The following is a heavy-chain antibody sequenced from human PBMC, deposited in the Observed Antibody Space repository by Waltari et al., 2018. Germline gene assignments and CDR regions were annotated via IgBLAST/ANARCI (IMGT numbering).Heavy chain of an antibody. CDR3: AKVYSSGWYAGAYYYYGMDV. J-gene: IGHJ6*02. V-gene: IGHV3-23*01. D-gene: IGHD6-19*01. CDR2: ISGSGGST. Sequence: EVQLLESGGGLVQPGGSLRLSCAASGFTFSSYAMSWVRQAPGKGLEWVSAISGSGGSTYYADSVKGRFTISRDNSKNTLYLQMNSLRAEDTAVYYCAKVYSSGWYAGAYYYYGMDVWGQGTTVTVSS. CDR1: GFTFSSYA.